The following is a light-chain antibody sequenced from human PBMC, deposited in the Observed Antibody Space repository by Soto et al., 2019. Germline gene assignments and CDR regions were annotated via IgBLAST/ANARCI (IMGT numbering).Light chain of an antibody. CDR2: DAS. Sequence: EIVLTQSPATLSLSPGERATLSCRASQSVITFLAWYQHKPGQAPRLLIYDASIKAPGIPARYSGSGSGTDFALTISSLEPDDFAFHYCQQRSNRLTFGGGTRVEIK. CDR1: QSVITF. CDR3: QQRSNRLT. J-gene: IGKJ4*02. V-gene: IGKV3-11*01.